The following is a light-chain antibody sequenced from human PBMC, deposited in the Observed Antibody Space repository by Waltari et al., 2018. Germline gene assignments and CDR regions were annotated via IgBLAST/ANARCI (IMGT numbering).Light chain of an antibody. V-gene: IGKV1-33*01. J-gene: IGKJ3*01. CDR3: QQYYNLPLT. Sequence: DFMMTQSPSSLSAAVGDGVTITCYATKDINNYLDWYQQKPGKAPKLLIYDASNLETGVPSRFSGSGSGTDFTFTISSLQPEDIATYYCQQYYNLPLTFGPGTKVNIK. CDR1: KDINNY. CDR2: DAS.